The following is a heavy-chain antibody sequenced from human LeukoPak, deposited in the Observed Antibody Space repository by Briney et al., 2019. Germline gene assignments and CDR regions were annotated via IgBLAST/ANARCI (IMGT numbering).Heavy chain of an antibody. D-gene: IGHD2-2*01. V-gene: IGHV1-69*06. CDR2: TIPIFGTA. CDR3: ARQIGLGYCSSTSCLSWFDP. J-gene: IGHJ5*02. Sequence: ASVKVSCKASGGTFSSYAISWVRQAPGQGLEWMGGTIPIFGTANYAQKFQGRVTITADKSTSAAYMELSSLRSEDTAVYYCARQIGLGYCSSTSCLSWFDPWGQGTLVTVSS. CDR1: GGTFSSYA.